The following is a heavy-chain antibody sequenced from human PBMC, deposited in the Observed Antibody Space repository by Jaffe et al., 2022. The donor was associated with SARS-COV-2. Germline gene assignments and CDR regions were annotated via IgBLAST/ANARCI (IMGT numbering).Heavy chain of an antibody. D-gene: IGHD3-9*01. J-gene: IGHJ2*01. CDR1: GYSISSGYY. CDR3: ARGPYYDILTTGWYFDL. CDR2: IYHSGST. V-gene: IGHV4-38-2*02. Sequence: QVQLQESGPGLVKPSETLSLTCTVSGYSISSGYYWGWIRQPPGKGLEWIGSIYHSGSTYYNPSLKSRVTISVDTSKNQFSLKLSSVTAADTAVYYCARGPYYDILTTGWYFDLWGRGTLVTVSS.